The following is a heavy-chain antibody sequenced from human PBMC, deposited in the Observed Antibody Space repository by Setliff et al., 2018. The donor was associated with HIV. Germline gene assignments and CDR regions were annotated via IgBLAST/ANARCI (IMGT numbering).Heavy chain of an antibody. CDR2: IYPGDSET. J-gene: IGHJ3*02. V-gene: IGHV5-51*01. Sequence: PGESLKISCRASGYSFTDYWIGWVRQMPGKGLECMGIIYPGDSETKYSPSFQGQVTISVDKSFNTAYLQWGSLRASDTTMYYCARVSRNLYGHLDGFDIWGHGTMVTVSS. CDR3: ARVSRNLYGHLDGFDI. CDR1: GYSFTDYW. D-gene: IGHD3-10*01.